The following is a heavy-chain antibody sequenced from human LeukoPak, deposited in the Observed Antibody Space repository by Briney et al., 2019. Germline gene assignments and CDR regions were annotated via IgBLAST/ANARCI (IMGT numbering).Heavy chain of an antibody. V-gene: IGHV4-39*02. J-gene: IGHJ4*02. CDR2: IYYSGST. CDR1: GGSISSSSYY. D-gene: IGHD2-15*01. Sequence: SETLSLTCTVSGGSISSSSYYWGWIRQPPGKGLEWIGSIYYSGSTYYNPSLKSRVTISVDTSKNQFSLKLSSVTAADTAVYYCARDWRYCSGGSCSYYFDYWGQGALVTVSS. CDR3: ARDWRYCSGGSCSYYFDY.